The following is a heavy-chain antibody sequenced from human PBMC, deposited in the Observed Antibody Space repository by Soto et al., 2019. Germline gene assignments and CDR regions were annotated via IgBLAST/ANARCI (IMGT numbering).Heavy chain of an antibody. D-gene: IGHD3-22*01. V-gene: IGHV1-46*01. CDR3: EINLNYYDSSGYYWDYYYGMDV. J-gene: IGHJ6*02. CDR2: INPSGGST. Sequence: ASVNVSFKASGYTFTSYYMHWVRQAPGQGLVWMGIINPSGGSTSYAQKFQGRVTMTRDTSTSTVYMELSSLRSEDTAVYYCEINLNYYDSSGYYWDYYYGMDVWGQWTTVTVSS. CDR1: GYTFTSYY.